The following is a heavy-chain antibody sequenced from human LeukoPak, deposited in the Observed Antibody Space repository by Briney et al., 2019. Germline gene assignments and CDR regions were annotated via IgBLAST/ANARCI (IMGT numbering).Heavy chain of an antibody. V-gene: IGHV4-59*01. J-gene: IGHJ4*02. CDR1: GGSISSYY. D-gene: IGHD6-19*01. CDR3: ARDSREQWLVLDY. Sequence: SETLSLTCTVSGGSISSYYWSWIRQPPGKGLEWIGYIYYSGSTNYNPSLKSRVTISVDTSKNQFSLKLSSVTAADTAVCYCARDSREQWLVLDYWGQGTLVTVSS. CDR2: IYYSGST.